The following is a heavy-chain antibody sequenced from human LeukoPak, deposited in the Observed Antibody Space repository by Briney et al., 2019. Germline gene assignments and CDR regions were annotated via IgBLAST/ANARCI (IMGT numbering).Heavy chain of an antibody. V-gene: IGHV3-23*01. Sequence: GGSLRLSCAASGFTFNDYAMTWFRQAPGKGLEWVSIISAGGGSTNYADSVRGRFTISRDNSKNTLYLQMNSLRAEDTAVYFCAIRIMAPSYWGQGTLVTVSS. J-gene: IGHJ4*02. D-gene: IGHD3-16*01. CDR2: ISAGGGST. CDR3: AIRIMAPSY. CDR1: GFTFNDYA.